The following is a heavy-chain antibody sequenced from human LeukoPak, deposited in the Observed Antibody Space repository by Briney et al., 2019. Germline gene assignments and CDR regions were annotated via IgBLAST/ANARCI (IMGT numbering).Heavy chain of an antibody. J-gene: IGHJ5*02. CDR2: IYTSGST. D-gene: IGHD1-26*01. Sequence: SETLSLACTVSGGSISSYYWSWIRQPAGKGLEWIGRIYTSGSTNYNPSLKSRVTMSVDTSKNQFSLKLSSVTAADTAVYYCAREGRIVGATGGFDPWGQGTLVTVSS. V-gene: IGHV4-4*07. CDR1: GGSISSYY. CDR3: AREGRIVGATGGFDP.